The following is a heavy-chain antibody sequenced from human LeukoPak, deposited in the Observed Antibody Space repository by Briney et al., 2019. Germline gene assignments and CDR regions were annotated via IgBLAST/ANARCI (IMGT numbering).Heavy chain of an antibody. CDR3: ARVSVHGYSDY. Sequence: SETLSLTCTVSGGSISSYYWSWIRQPPGKGLEWIGYIYYSGSTKYNPSLKSRVTISVDTSKNQFSLKLSSVTAADTAVYYCARVSVHGYSDYWGQGTLVTVSS. CDR2: IYYSGST. J-gene: IGHJ4*02. CDR1: GGSISSYY. D-gene: IGHD3-16*02. V-gene: IGHV4-59*01.